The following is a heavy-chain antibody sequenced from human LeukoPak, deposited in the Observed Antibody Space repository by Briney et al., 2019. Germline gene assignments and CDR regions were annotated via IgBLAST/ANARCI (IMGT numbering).Heavy chain of an antibody. J-gene: IGHJ5*02. Sequence: GGSLRLSCAASGFTFSSYGIHWVRQAPVKGLEWVAFIRYDGSDKYFADIVKDRFTISRDNAKNSLYLQMNSLRAEDTAMYYCARGTETSPNWFDPWGQGTLVTVSS. V-gene: IGHV3-30*02. CDR3: ARGTETSPNWFDP. CDR2: IRYDGSDK. CDR1: GFTFSSYG.